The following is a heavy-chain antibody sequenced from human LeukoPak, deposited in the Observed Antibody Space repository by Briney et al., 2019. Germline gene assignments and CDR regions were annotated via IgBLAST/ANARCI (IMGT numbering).Heavy chain of an antibody. Sequence: SETLSLTCAVYGGSFSGYYWSWIRQPPGKGLEWIGEINHSGSTNYNPSLKSRVTISVDTSKNQFSLKLSSVTAADTAVYYCARSYYDILTGYINWFDPWGQGTLVTVSS. D-gene: IGHD3-9*01. V-gene: IGHV4-34*01. CDR1: GGSFSGYY. J-gene: IGHJ5*02. CDR3: ARSYYDILTGYINWFDP. CDR2: INHSGST.